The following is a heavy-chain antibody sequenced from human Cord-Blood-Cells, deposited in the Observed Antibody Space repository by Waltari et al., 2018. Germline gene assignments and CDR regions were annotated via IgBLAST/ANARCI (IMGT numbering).Heavy chain of an antibody. J-gene: IGHJ5*02. D-gene: IGHD3-10*01. CDR1: GYTFTGYY. V-gene: IGHV1-2*02. CDR2: INPNSGGT. Sequence: QVQLVQSGAEVNKPGASVKVSCKASGYTFTGYYMHWVRQAPGQGLEWMGWINPNSGGTNYAQKFQGRVTMTRDTSISTAYMELSRLRSDDTAVYYCARASELLWFGEFNWFDPWGQGTLVTVSS. CDR3: ARASELLWFGEFNWFDP.